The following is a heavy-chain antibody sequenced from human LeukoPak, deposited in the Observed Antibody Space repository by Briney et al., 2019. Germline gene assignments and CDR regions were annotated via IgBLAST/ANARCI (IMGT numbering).Heavy chain of an antibody. J-gene: IGHJ4*02. D-gene: IGHD1-1*01. CDR1: GFTFSSYA. CDR3: ARGTAATHYYFDY. CDR2: ISYDGSNK. Sequence: PGGSLRLSCAASGFTFSSYAMHWVRQAPGKGLEWVAVISYDGSNKYYADSVEGRFTISRDNSKNTLYLQMNSLRAEDTAVYYCARGTAATHYYFDYWGQGTLVTVSS. V-gene: IGHV3-30-3*01.